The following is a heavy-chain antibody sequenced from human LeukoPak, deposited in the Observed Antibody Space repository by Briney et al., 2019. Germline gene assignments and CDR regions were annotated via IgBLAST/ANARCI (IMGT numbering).Heavy chain of an antibody. V-gene: IGHV4-4*09. CDR2: IHSSGST. J-gene: IGHJ4*02. CDR3: VRPGQSSWWVYFNY. Sequence: SETLSLTCTVSGDSISTFYYWTWIRQPPGKGLEWIGNIHSSGSTSYNPSLKSRVTMSVDTSKNQFSLRLSSVTAADTAVYYCVRPGQSSWWVYFNYWGQGTVVTVSS. D-gene: IGHD2-15*01. CDR1: GDSISTFYY.